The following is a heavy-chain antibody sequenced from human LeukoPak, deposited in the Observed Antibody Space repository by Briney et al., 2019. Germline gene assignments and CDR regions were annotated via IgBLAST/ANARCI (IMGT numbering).Heavy chain of an antibody. Sequence: GASVKVSCKASGYTFTGYYMHWVRQAPGQGLEWMGWINPNSGGTNYAQKFQGWVTMTRDTSISTAYMELSRLRSGDTAVYYCARGFDYDILTGWDDIWGQGTMVTVSS. J-gene: IGHJ3*02. CDR1: GYTFTGYY. V-gene: IGHV1-2*04. CDR3: ARGFDYDILTGWDDI. D-gene: IGHD3-9*01. CDR2: INPNSGGT.